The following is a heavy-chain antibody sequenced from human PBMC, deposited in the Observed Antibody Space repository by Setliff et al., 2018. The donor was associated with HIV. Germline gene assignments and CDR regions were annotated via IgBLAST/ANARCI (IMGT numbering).Heavy chain of an antibody. CDR3: MRGREIGSRSPLELSDY. CDR1: GYTFIDYF. D-gene: IGHD1-26*01. V-gene: IGHV1-2*02. Sequence: GASVKVSCKASGYTFIDYFIHWVRQAPGQGPEWMGWISPYDLSERTSQEFQGRVTLTRDTSISTAYLELTSLRSDDTAIFYCMRGREIGSRSPLELSDYWGQGTLVTVSS. J-gene: IGHJ4*02. CDR2: ISPYDLSE.